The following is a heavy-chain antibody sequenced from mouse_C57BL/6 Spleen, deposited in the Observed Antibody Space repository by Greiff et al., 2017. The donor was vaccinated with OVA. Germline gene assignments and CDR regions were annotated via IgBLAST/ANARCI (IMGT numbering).Heavy chain of an antibody. CDR2: IYPGSGST. J-gene: IGHJ4*01. V-gene: IGHV1-55*01. D-gene: IGHD1-1*01. CDR3: ALITTVVATGAMDY. CDR1: GYTFTSYW. Sequence: QVQLQQPGAELVKPGASVTMSCKASGYTFTSYWITWVKQRPGQGLEWIGDIYPGSGSTNYNEKFKSKATLTVDTSSSTAYMQLSSLTSEDSAVYYCALITTVVATGAMDYWGQGTSVTVSS.